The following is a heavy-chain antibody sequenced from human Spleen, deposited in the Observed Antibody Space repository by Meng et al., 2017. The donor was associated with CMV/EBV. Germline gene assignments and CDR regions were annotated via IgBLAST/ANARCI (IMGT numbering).Heavy chain of an antibody. CDR2: IYWDDDK. CDR1: GFSLSTSGMG. V-gene: IGHV2-5*02. Sequence: SGFSLSTSGMGVGWNRQPQGKALEWLALIYWDDDKRYSPSLKSRLTITKDTSKNQVVLTMTNMDPVDTATYYCAHRDYCSGGTCTFDYWGQGTPVTVSS. CDR3: AHRDYCSGGTCTFDY. J-gene: IGHJ4*02. D-gene: IGHD2-15*01.